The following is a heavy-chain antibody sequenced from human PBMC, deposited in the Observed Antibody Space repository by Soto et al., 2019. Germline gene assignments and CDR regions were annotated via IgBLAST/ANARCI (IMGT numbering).Heavy chain of an antibody. J-gene: IGHJ5*02. CDR1: GGSINSSSYF. V-gene: IGHV4-39*01. CDR2: IYYSGST. Sequence: SETLSLTCTVSGGSINSSSYFWGWVRQPPGKGLEWIGSIYYSGSTYYNPSLRSRVTISVDTSKNQFSLKLSSVTAADTAVFYCARHYSSGSRNWFDPWGQGTLVTVSS. CDR3: ARHYSSGSRNWFDP. D-gene: IGHD6-19*01.